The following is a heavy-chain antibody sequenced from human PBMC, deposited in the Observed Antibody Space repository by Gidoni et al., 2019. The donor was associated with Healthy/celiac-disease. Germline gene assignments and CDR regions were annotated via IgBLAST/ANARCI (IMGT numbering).Heavy chain of an antibody. D-gene: IGHD6-6*01. Sequence: EVQLLESGGGLVQHGGSRRLTCAAAGFTFSSYAMSGVRQAQGKGLEGVSAISGSGGSTYYADSVKGRFTISRDNSKNTLYLQMNSLSAEDTAVYYCAKDGDRIAALSYFDYWGQGTLVTVSS. V-gene: IGHV3-23*01. CDR2: ISGSGGST. J-gene: IGHJ4*02. CDR3: AKDGDRIAALSYFDY. CDR1: GFTFSSYA.